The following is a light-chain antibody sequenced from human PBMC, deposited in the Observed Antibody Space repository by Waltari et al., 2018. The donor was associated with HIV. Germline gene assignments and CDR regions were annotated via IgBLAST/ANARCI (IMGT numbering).Light chain of an antibody. J-gene: IGKJ2*01. Sequence: DVVVTQSPDSLAVSLGERATLNCRSSQSILYSSNNQNYLAWYQQKPGQRPKLLIYWASARQSGVPDRFSGNGSGTDFTLTISSLQAEDVAVYYCQQYYHVPYTFGLGTILEIK. CDR1: QSILYSSNNQNY. CDR3: QQYYHVPYT. CDR2: WAS. V-gene: IGKV4-1*01.